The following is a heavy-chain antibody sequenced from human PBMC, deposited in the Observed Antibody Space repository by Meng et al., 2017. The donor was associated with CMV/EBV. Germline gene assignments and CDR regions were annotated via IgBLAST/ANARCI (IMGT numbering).Heavy chain of an antibody. CDR1: GYTFTGYY. CDR2: INPNSGGT. V-gene: IGHV1-2*02. J-gene: IGHJ6*02. CDR3: ARDYSNYEGYYYYYGMDV. Sequence: ASVTVSCKASGYTFTGYYMYWVRQAPGQGLEWMGWINPNSGGTNYAQKFQGRVTMTRDTSISTAYMELSRLRSDDTAVYYCARDYSNYEGYYYYYGMDVWGQGTTVTVSS. D-gene: IGHD4-11*01.